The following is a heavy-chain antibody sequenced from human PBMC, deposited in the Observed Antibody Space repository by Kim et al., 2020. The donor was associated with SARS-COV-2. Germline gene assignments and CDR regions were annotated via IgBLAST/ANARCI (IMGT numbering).Heavy chain of an antibody. J-gene: IGHJ4*02. D-gene: IGHD3-10*01. CDR3: ARDAVLLWFGELLTFPDY. V-gene: IGHV3-30*07. Sequence: KGRVTISRDNYKNTLYLQMNSLRAEDTAVYYCARDAVLLWFGELLTFPDYWGQGTLVTVSS.